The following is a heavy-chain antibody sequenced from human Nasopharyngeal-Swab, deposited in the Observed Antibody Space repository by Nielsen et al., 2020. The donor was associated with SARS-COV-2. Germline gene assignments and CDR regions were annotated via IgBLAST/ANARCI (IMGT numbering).Heavy chain of an antibody. CDR1: GYTFSDYY. CDR3: VRDDGGVPGIPETGPPEAF. Sequence: ASVKVSCKASGYTFSDYYMHWVRQAPGQGLEWMGRVNPTSGDTIYAQEFQGRVTMTGDTSIGTAYMELRRLISDDTAVYYCVRDDGGVPGIPETGPPEAFWGQGTLVTVSS. CDR2: VNPTSGDT. D-gene: IGHD6-13*01. V-gene: IGHV1-2*06. J-gene: IGHJ4*02.